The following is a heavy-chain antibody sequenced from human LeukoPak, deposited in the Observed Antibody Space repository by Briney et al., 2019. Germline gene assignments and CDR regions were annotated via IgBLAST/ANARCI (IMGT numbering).Heavy chain of an antibody. CDR1: GFTFSGFY. J-gene: IGHJ4*02. V-gene: IGHV3-11*04. CDR2: ISSSGHSI. D-gene: IGHD3-22*01. CDR3: ARGGVDYYDSSGVYYFDY. Sequence: GGSLRLSCAASGFTFSGFYMSWIRQAPGKGLECVSYISSSGHSIYYADSVKGRFTISRDNAKNTLYLQMNSLRAEDTAVYYCARGGVDYYDSSGVYYFDYWGQGTLVTVSS.